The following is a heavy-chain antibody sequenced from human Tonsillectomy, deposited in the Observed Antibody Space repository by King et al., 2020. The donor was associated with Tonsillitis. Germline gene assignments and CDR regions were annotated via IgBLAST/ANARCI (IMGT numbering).Heavy chain of an antibody. CDR2: IKQDGSEK. J-gene: IGHJ4*02. V-gene: IGHV3-7*01. CDR3: AGGPNFGWFLWTGS. Sequence: EVQLVESGGGLVQPGGSLRLSCAASGFTFNDYWMSWVRQAPGKGLEWLANIKQDGSEKYYVDSVKGRFTISRDNAKKSLYLQMNSLRPEDTAVYYCAGGPNFGWFLWTGSWGQGTLVTVSS. CDR1: GFTFNDYW. D-gene: IGHD3-9*01.